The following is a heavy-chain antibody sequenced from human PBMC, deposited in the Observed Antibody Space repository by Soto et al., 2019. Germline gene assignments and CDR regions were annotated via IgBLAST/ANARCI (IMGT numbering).Heavy chain of an antibody. J-gene: IGHJ4*02. CDR3: ARSLRYYYDSSGYYYFDY. Sequence: SETLSLTCTVSGGSISSSSYYWGWIRQPPGKGLEWIGSIYYSGSTYYNPSLKSRFTISVDTSKNQFSLKLSSVTAADTAVYYCARSLRYYYDSSGYYYFDYWGQGTLVTVSS. D-gene: IGHD3-22*01. V-gene: IGHV4-39*01. CDR2: IYYSGST. CDR1: GGSISSSSYY.